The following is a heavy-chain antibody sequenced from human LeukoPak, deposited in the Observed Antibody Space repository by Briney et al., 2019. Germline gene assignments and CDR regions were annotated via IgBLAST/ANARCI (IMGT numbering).Heavy chain of an antibody. CDR2: INHSGST. Sequence: SETLSFTCAVYGGSFSGYYWSWIRQPPGKGLEWIGEINHSGSTNYNPSLKSRVTISVDTSKNQFSLKLSSVTAADTAVYYCARLTDYGGNSSDYWGQGTLVTVSS. CDR3: ARLTDYGGNSSDY. J-gene: IGHJ4*02. CDR1: GGSFSGYY. D-gene: IGHD4-23*01. V-gene: IGHV4-34*01.